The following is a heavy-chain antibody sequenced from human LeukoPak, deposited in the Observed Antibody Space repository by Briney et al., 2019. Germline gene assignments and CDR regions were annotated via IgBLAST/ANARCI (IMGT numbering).Heavy chain of an antibody. CDR3: ARGKYYYDSSGYYYLYYYYGMDV. Sequence: SETLSLTCAVYGGSFSGYYWSWIRQPPGKGLEWIEEINHSGSTNYNPSLKSRVTISVDTSKNQFSLKLSSVTAADTAVYYCARGKYYYDSSGYYYLYYYYGMDVWGQGTTVTVSS. CDR1: GGSFSGYY. J-gene: IGHJ6*02. D-gene: IGHD3-22*01. CDR2: INHSGST. V-gene: IGHV4-34*01.